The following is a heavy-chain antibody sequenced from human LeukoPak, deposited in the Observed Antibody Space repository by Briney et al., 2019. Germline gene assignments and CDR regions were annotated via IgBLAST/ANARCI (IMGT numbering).Heavy chain of an antibody. CDR2: IESGGRT. D-gene: IGHD2-2*01. V-gene: IGHV3-66*01. CDR1: GFAVSSTY. J-gene: IGHJ4*02. CDR3: AIDLGYCSSTSCLNSFDY. Sequence: GGALLLSCAASGFAVSSTYMSWVRRAPGKGLEWGSVIESGGRTYYADSVKGRFTISRDSSKNTLYLQMNSLRAEDTAVYYCAIDLGYCSSTSCLNSFDYWGQGTLVTVSS.